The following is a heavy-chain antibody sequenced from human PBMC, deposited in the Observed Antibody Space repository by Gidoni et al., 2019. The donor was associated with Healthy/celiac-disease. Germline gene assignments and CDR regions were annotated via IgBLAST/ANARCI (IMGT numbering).Heavy chain of an antibody. CDR3: ARESAGFGELFSPARKPNWFDP. Sequence: QVQLVESGGGLVKPGGSLRLSCAASGLNFHDYFMCWTRQAPGKGLEWVSYISSSSSYKNYADSVKGRFTISRDNAKNSLYLQMNSLRAEDTAVYYCARESAGFGELFSPARKPNWFDPWGQGTLVTVSS. CDR1: GLNFHDYF. D-gene: IGHD3-10*01. V-gene: IGHV3-11*06. CDR2: ISSSSSYK. J-gene: IGHJ5*02.